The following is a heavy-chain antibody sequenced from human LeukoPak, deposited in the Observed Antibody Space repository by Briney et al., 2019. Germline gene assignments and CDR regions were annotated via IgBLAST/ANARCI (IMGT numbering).Heavy chain of an antibody. CDR3: AKEWWFEP. CDR2: LGGGGDST. V-gene: IGHV3-23*01. J-gene: IGHJ5*02. CDR1: GFTFRTYA. Sequence: GGSLRLSCAASGFTFRTYAMSWVRQAPGKGLEWVSALGGGGDSTYYADSVKGRFTISRDNSKNTLYLQMHSLRAEDTAVYYCAKEWWFEPWGQGTLVTVSS.